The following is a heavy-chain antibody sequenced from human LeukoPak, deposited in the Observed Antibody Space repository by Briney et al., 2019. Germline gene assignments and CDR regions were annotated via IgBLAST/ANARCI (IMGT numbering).Heavy chain of an antibody. CDR3: ARGRTVHDY. J-gene: IGHJ4*02. V-gene: IGHV3-7*03. Sequence: GGSLRLSCATSGFTFSDYWMNWVRQAPGRGLEWVANIKEDGSEEYLVDSVKGRFTISRDNANNSLYLQMNSLRAEDTAVYYCARGRTVHDYWGQGTLVTVSS. CDR2: IKEDGSEE. D-gene: IGHD4-17*01. CDR1: GFTFSDYW.